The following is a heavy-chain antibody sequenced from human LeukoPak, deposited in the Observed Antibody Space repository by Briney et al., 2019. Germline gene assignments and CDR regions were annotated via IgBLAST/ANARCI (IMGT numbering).Heavy chain of an antibody. D-gene: IGHD5-18*01. CDR1: GGSISSYY. Sequence: PSETLSLTCTVSGGSISSYYWSWIRQTPGKGLEYVGYISYSGNTNYNLSLNSRVTISVDTSKNQFSLKLSSVTAADTAVYYCARGPGSPSGDNYGRPLDYWGQGTLVTVSS. J-gene: IGHJ4*02. CDR3: ARGPGSPSGDNYGRPLDY. CDR2: ISYSGNT. V-gene: IGHV4-59*01.